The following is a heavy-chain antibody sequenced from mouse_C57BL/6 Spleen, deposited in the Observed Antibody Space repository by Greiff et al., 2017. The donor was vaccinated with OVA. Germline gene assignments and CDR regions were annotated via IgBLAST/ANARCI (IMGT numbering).Heavy chain of an antibody. D-gene: IGHD3-2*02. CDR3: ARPGKGYFDV. CDR1: GFTFSDYG. V-gene: IGHV5-17*01. CDR2: ISSGSSTI. J-gene: IGHJ1*03. Sequence: DVQLVESGGGLVKPGGSLKLSCAASGFTFSDYGMHWVRQAPEKGLEWVAYISSGSSTIYYADTVKGRFTISRDNAKNTLFLQMTSLRSEDTAMYYCARPGKGYFDVWGTGTTVTVSS.